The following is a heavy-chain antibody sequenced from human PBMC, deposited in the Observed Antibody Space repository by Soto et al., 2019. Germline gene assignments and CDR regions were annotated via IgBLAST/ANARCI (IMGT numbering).Heavy chain of an antibody. Sequence: EVQLVESGGGLVQPGRSLRLSCAASGFTFDDYAMHWVRQAPGKGLEWVSGISWNSGSIGYADSVKGRFTISRDNAKNSLYLQMNSLRAEDTALYYCAKDMSIAPVRGFDYWGQGTLVTVSS. CDR1: GFTFDDYA. D-gene: IGHD3-10*01. J-gene: IGHJ4*02. V-gene: IGHV3-9*01. CDR3: AKDMSIAPVRGFDY. CDR2: ISWNSGSI.